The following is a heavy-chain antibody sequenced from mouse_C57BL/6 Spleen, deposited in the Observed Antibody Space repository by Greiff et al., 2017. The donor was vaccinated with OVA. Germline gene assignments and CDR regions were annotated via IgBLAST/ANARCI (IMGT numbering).Heavy chain of an antibody. CDR2: IYPGSGNT. CDR1: GYSFTSYY. Sequence: QVHVKQSGPELVKPGASVKISCKASGYSFTSYYIHWVKQRPGQGLEWIGWIYPGSGNTKYNEKFKGKATLTADTSSSTAYMQLSSLTSEDSAVYYCAREGTQAPDYWGQGTTLTVSS. D-gene: IGHD3-2*02. J-gene: IGHJ2*01. V-gene: IGHV1-66*01. CDR3: AREGTQAPDY.